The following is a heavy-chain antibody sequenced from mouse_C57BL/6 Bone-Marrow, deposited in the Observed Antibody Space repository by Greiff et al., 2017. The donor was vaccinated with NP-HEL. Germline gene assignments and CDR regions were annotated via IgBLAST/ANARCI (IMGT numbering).Heavy chain of an antibody. Sequence: VKVVESGGDLVKPGGSLKLSCAASGFTFSRYGMSLVRPTPHKRLEWVATLSSCGSYHYYPYSVKGRFPLSRDNAKNTLDLQTSGLTSEDTAMYYCARQNYGSSPFADWGQGTLVTVSA. V-gene: IGHV5-6*01. CDR2: LSSCGSYH. CDR3: ARQNYGSSPFAD. CDR1: GFTFSRYG. D-gene: IGHD1-1*01. J-gene: IGHJ3*01.